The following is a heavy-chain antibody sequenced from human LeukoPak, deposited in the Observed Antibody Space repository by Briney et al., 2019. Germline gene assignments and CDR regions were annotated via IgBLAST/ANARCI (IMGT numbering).Heavy chain of an antibody. V-gene: IGHV3-74*01. CDR3: AKGPMIVVVAIDY. J-gene: IGHJ4*02. CDR2: IKYDGSAT. CDR1: GFTFSNYW. Sequence: GGSLRLSCAASGFTFSNYWMHWIRQVPGKGLVWVSHIKYDGSATNYADSVKGRFTISRDNAKNTLYLQMNSLRAEDTAVYYCAKGPMIVVVAIDYWGQGTLVTVSS. D-gene: IGHD3-22*01.